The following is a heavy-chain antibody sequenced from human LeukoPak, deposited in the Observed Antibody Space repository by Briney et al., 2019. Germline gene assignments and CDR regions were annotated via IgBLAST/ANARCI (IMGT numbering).Heavy chain of an antibody. CDR2: IFPSGGEI. CDR1: GFTFSTFA. CDR3: TTFAFHHGYFDY. J-gene: IGHJ4*02. D-gene: IGHD1-14*01. Sequence: PGGSLRLSCAASGFTFSTFAMIWVRQPPGKGLEWVSSIFPSGGEIHYADSVRGRFTISRDNSKSTLSLQMNSLRAEDTAVYYCTTFAFHHGYFDYWGQGTLVTVSS. V-gene: IGHV3-23*01.